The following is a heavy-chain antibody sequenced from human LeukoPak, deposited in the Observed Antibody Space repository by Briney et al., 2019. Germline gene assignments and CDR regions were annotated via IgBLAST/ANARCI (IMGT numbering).Heavy chain of an antibody. CDR1: SASIRSSSYY. CDR3: ARSTMVRGVACNWFDP. D-gene: IGHD3-10*01. J-gene: IGHJ5*02. Sequence: PSETLSLTCTVSSASIRSSSYYWAWILQPPGKGLEWIGYIYYSGSTNYNPSLKSRVTISVDTSKNQFSLKLSSVTAADTAVYYCARSTMVRGVACNWFDPWGQGTPVTVSS. CDR2: IYYSGST. V-gene: IGHV4-61*05.